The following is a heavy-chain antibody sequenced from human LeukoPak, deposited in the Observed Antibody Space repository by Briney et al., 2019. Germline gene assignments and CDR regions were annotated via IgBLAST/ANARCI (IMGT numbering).Heavy chain of an antibody. CDR3: ARGGYYPGY. V-gene: IGHV1-2*02. CDR1: GDTFSSYY. D-gene: IGHD2-15*01. Sequence: GASVKVSCKASGDTFSSYYIHWVRQAPGQGLEWMGWINPNSGGTNYAQNFQGRVTMTRDTSISTAYMELSRLDSDDTAVYYCARGGYYPGYWGQGTLVTVSS. J-gene: IGHJ4*02. CDR2: INPNSGGT.